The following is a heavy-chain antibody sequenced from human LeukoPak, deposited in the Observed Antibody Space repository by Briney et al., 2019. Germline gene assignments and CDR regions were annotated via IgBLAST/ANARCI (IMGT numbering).Heavy chain of an antibody. CDR1: GFTFSSYG. D-gene: IGHD3-22*01. V-gene: IGHV3-23*01. CDR2: IRGSCGST. J-gene: IGHJ4*02. Sequence: GGTLRLSCAASGFTFSSYGISWVRQAPGKGLGWGSAIRGSCGSTYYADSLKGRFTISRENSKNTLYLQMTRLTAEDTAVYYCAKYYYDSSGYYITPPARAPDYWGQGTLVTVSS. CDR3: AKYYYDSSGYYITPPARAPDY.